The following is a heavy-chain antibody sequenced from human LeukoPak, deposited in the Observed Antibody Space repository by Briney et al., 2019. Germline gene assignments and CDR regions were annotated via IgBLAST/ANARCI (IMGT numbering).Heavy chain of an antibody. CDR2: INHSGST. CDR1: GGSFSGYY. D-gene: IGHD3-10*01. J-gene: IGHJ6*03. V-gene: IGHV4-34*01. CDR3: ARGRYYYGSGSYKDRYYYMDV. Sequence: PSETLSLTCAVYGGSFSGYYWSWIRQPPGKGREWMGEINHSGSTNYNPSLKSRVTISVDTSKNQFSLKLSSVTAADTAVYYCARGRYYYGSGSYKDRYYYMDVWGKGTTVTVSS.